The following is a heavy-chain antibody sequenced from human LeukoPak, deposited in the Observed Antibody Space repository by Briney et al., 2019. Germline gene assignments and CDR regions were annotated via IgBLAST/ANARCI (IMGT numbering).Heavy chain of an antibody. V-gene: IGHV3-66*01. CDR1: GFTFSSNY. Sequence: GGSLRLSCAASGFTFSSNYMSWVGQAPGKGLEGVSVIYSGGSTYYADSVKGRFTISRDNSKNTLYLQMNSLRAEDTAVYYCARAGGGNDYYYGMDVWGQGTTVTVSS. CDR3: ARAGGGNDYYYGMDV. J-gene: IGHJ6*02. CDR2: IYSGGST. D-gene: IGHD4-23*01.